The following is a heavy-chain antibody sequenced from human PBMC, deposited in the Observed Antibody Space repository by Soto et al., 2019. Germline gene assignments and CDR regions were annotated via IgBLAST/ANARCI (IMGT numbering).Heavy chain of an antibody. CDR2: ISAYNGNT. J-gene: IGHJ6*02. CDR3: ARDYYYDILTGYATRYYYGMDV. CDR1: GFTLTSHG. Sequence: ASVKASFKASGFTLTSHGISCVRQAPGQRLEWMGWISAYNGNTNYAQKLQGRVTMTTDTSTSTAYMELRSLRSDDTAVYYCARDYYYDILTGYATRYYYGMDVWGQGTTVTVS. D-gene: IGHD3-9*01. V-gene: IGHV1-18*01.